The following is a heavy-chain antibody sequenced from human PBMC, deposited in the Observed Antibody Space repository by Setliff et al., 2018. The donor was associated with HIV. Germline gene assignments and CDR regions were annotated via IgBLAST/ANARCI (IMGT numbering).Heavy chain of an antibody. Sequence: PGESLKISCQGLRYSFTSYWIAWVRQMSGKGLEWMGIIYPGDSDTRNSPSFQGQVTISADKSIFTAYLQLNSLKASDTAMYYCARADSGDYSGFDLWGQGTRVTVSS. V-gene: IGHV5-51*01. J-gene: IGHJ5*02. D-gene: IGHD1-26*01. CDR3: ARADSGDYSGFDL. CDR1: RYSFTSYW. CDR2: IYPGDSDT.